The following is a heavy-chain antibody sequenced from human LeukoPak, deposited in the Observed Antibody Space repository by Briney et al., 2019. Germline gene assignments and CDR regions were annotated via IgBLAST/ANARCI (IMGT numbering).Heavy chain of an antibody. J-gene: IGHJ4*02. D-gene: IGHD6-13*01. CDR3: ARDPRSSSWYDY. CDR2: INPNSGGT. Sequence: ASVKVSCKASGYTFTGYYMHWVRQAPGQGLEWMGWINPNSGGTNYAQKFQGRVTMTRDTSISTAYMELSRLRYDDTAVYYCARDPRSSSWYDYWGQGTLVTVSS. V-gene: IGHV1-2*02. CDR1: GYTFTGYY.